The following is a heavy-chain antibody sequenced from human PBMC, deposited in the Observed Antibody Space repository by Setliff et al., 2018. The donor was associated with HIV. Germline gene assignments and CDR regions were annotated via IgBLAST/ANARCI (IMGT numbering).Heavy chain of an antibody. J-gene: IGHJ4*02. Sequence: GASVKVSCKAAGYTFTSYGIIWVRQAPGQGLEWMGWINAGNGVTKFSQKFQDRVTITRDMSTSTAYMELSSLRSEDTAVYYCARWREDRRDFDYWGQGTLVTVSS. D-gene: IGHD3-22*01. CDR1: GYTFTSYG. V-gene: IGHV1-18*01. CDR2: INAGNGVT. CDR3: ARWREDRRDFDY.